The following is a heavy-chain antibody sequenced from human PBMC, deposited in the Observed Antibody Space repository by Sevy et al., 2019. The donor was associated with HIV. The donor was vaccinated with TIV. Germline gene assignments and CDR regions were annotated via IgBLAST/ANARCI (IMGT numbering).Heavy chain of an antibody. D-gene: IGHD4-17*01. Sequence: GGSLRFSCAASGFTFSSYSMNWVRQAPGKGLEWVSYIRSSSNTIYYADSVRGRFTISRDNAKNSVYLQMNSLRAEDTAVYYCARDLRDYDRHYYYYGLDVWGQGTTVTVSS. CDR2: IRSSSNTI. CDR1: GFTFSSYS. CDR3: ARDLRDYDRHYYYYGLDV. J-gene: IGHJ6*02. V-gene: IGHV3-48*01.